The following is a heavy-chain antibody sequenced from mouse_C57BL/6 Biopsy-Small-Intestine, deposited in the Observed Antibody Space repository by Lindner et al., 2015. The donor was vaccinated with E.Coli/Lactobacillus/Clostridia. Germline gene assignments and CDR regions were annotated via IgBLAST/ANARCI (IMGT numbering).Heavy chain of an antibody. CDR2: IYPGDGDT. V-gene: IGHV1-80*01. D-gene: IGHD3-3*01. Sequence: VQLQESGAELVKPGASVKISCKASGYAFSSYWMNWVKQRPGKGLEWIGQIYPGDGDTNYNGKFKDKATLTADKSSSTAYMQLSSLTYEDSAVYYCARRAGTETPGYFDVWGTGTTVTVSS. CDR1: GYAFSSYW. J-gene: IGHJ1*03. CDR3: ARRAGTETPGYFDV.